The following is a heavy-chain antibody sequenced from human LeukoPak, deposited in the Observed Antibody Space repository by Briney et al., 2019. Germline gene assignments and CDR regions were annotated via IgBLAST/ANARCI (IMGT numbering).Heavy chain of an antibody. CDR2: IKQDGTEK. J-gene: IGHJ4*02. CDR1: GFTFTTYW. D-gene: IGHD1-26*01. V-gene: IGHV3-7*01. CDR3: AQDRVGATYFDY. Sequence: GESLRLSCAASGFTFTTYWMSWVRQAPGKGLEWVANIKQDGTEKYYVDSVKGRFTISRDNARNSLELQMNSLRVEDTAVYYCAQDRVGATYFDYWGQGTLVTVSS.